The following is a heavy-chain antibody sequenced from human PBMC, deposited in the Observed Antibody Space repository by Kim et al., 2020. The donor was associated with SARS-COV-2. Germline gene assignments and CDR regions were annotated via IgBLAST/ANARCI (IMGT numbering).Heavy chain of an antibody. J-gene: IGHJ6*02. Sequence: GGSLRLSCAASGFTFSSYGMHWVRQAPGKGLEWVAVIWYDGSNKYYADSVKGRVTISRDNSKNTLYLQMNSLRAEDTAVYYCAKEDSSSWYSASYYYGMDVWGQGTTVTVSS. CDR1: GFTFSSYG. V-gene: IGHV3-33*06. CDR3: AKEDSSSWYSASYYYGMDV. CDR2: IWYDGSNK. D-gene: IGHD6-13*01.